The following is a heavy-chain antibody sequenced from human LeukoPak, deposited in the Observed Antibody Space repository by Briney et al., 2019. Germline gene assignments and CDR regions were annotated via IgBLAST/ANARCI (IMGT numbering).Heavy chain of an antibody. J-gene: IGHJ4*02. CDR2: IYYSGST. Sequence: SSETLSLTCTVSGGSISSYYWSWIRQPPGKGLEWIGYIYYSGSTNYNPSLKSRVTISVDTSKNQFSLKLSSVTAADTAVYYCAVPYSSGWYYFDYWGQGTLVTVSS. V-gene: IGHV4-59*01. CDR3: AVPYSSGWYYFDY. D-gene: IGHD6-19*01. CDR1: GGSISSYY.